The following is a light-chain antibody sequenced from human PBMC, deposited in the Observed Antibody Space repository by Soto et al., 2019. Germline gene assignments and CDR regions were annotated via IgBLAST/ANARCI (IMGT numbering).Light chain of an antibody. CDR3: QQSYSTSALT. CDR1: QSISSY. CDR2: AAS. Sequence: DIQMTQSPSSLSASVGDRVTITCRASQSISSYLNWYRQKPGKAPKLLIYAASSLQSGVPSRFSGSGSGTDFTLTISSLQPEDFATYYCQQSYSTSALTFGGGTKVDIK. V-gene: IGKV1-39*01. J-gene: IGKJ4*01.